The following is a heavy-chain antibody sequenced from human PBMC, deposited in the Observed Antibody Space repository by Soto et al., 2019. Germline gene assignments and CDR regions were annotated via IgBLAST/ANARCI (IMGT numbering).Heavy chain of an antibody. Sequence: GGSLRLSCAASGFTFDDYAMHWVRQAPGKGLEWVSGVSWNSGSIGYADSVKGRFTISRDNAKNSLYLQMNSLRAEDTALYYCAKDKFGNSWYYFDYWGQGTLVTVSS. CDR2: VSWNSGSI. D-gene: IGHD6-13*01. CDR3: AKDKFGNSWYYFDY. CDR1: GFTFDDYA. J-gene: IGHJ4*02. V-gene: IGHV3-9*01.